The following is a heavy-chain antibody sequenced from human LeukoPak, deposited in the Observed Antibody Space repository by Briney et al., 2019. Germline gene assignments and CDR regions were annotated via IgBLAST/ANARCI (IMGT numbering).Heavy chain of an antibody. CDR3: ARGDNDQYFQH. D-gene: IGHD1-1*01. Sequence: SPTLSLTCAISGDSVSSXXXAWNXIRQSPSRGXXXLGRTYYRSKWYNDYAVSVKSRITINPDTSKNQFSLQLNSVTPEDTAVYYCARGDNDQYFQHWGQGTLVTVSS. CDR2: TYYRSKWYN. J-gene: IGHJ1*01. CDR1: GDSVSSXXXA. V-gene: IGHV6-1*01.